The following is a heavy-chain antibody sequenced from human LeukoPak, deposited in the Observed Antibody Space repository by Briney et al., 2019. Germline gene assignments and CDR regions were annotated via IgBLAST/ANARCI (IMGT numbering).Heavy chain of an antibody. Sequence: ASVKVSCKASGYTFTSYDINWVRQATGQGLEWMGWISAYNGNTNYAQKLQGRVTMTTDTSTSTAYMELRSLRSDDTAVYYCARAVVVAAECDYWGQGTLVTVSS. D-gene: IGHD2-15*01. J-gene: IGHJ4*02. CDR1: GYTFTSYD. CDR3: ARAVVVAAECDY. CDR2: ISAYNGNT. V-gene: IGHV1-18*01.